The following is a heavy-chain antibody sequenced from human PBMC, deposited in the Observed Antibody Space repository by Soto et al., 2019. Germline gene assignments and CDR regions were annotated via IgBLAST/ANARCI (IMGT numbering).Heavy chain of an antibody. CDR3: TTANDFWYNWFDP. V-gene: IGHV3-15*01. D-gene: IGHD3-3*01. Sequence: EVQLVESGGGLVKPGGSLRLSCAASGFTFSNAWMSWVRQAPGKGLEWVGRIKSKTDGGTTDYAAPVKGRFTISRDDSKTTLYLQMNSLKTEDTAVYYCTTANDFWYNWFDPWGQGTLVTVAS. CDR2: IKSKTDGGTT. J-gene: IGHJ5*02. CDR1: GFTFSNAW.